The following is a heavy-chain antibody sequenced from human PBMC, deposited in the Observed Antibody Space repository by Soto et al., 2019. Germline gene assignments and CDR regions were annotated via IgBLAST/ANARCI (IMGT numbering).Heavy chain of an antibody. CDR3: AKEGLWGGNYYGSGSYSSLRYYYGMDV. D-gene: IGHD3-10*01. Sequence: GGSLRLSCAASGFTFSSYAMSWVRQAPGKGLEWVSAISGSGGSTYYADSVKGRFTISRDKSKNTLYLQMNSLRAEDTAVYYCAKEGLWGGNYYGSGSYSSLRYYYGMDVWGQGTTVTVSS. V-gene: IGHV3-23*01. CDR2: ISGSGGST. CDR1: GFTFSSYA. J-gene: IGHJ6*02.